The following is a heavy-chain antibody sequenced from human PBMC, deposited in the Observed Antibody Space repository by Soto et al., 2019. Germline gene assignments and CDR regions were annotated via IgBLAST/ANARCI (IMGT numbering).Heavy chain of an antibody. CDR1: GGSISSGGYY. V-gene: IGHV4-31*03. CDR3: ARAWGGYFDY. D-gene: IGHD3-16*01. J-gene: IGHJ4*02. CDR2: IYYSGST. Sequence: QVQLQESGPGLVKPSQTLSLTCTVSGGSISSGGYYWSWIRQHPGKGLEWIGYIYYSGSTYYNPSLRCRVTISVATSKTQVSLKLSSVSAADTAVDYCARAWGGYFDYWGQGSLVTVSS.